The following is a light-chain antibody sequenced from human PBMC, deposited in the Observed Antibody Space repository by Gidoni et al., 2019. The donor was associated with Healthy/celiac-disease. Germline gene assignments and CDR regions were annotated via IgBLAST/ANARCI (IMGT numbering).Light chain of an antibody. V-gene: IGKV3-15*01. CDR2: GAS. CDR3: QQYNNWQT. J-gene: IGKJ2*01. Sequence: EIVMTQSPATLSVSPGERATLSCRASQSVSSNLAWYQQKPGQAPSLLIYGASTRATGIPDRFSGSGSGTEFTLTISSLQSEDFAVYYCQQYNNWQTFGQGTKLEIK. CDR1: QSVSSN.